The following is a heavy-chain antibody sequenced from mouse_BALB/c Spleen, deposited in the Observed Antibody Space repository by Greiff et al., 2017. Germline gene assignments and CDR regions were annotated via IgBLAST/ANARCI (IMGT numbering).Heavy chain of an antibody. CDR3: ARLRQDWFAY. CDR2: ISTGGST. J-gene: IGHJ3*01. D-gene: IGHD2-12*01. V-gene: IGHV5-6-5*01. CDR1: GFTFSSYA. Sequence: EVKLVESGGGLVKPGGSLKLSCAASGFTFSSYAMSWVRQTPEKRLEWVASISTGGSTYYPDSVKGSFTISGDNARNILYLQMSSLRSEDTAMYYCARLRQDWFAYWGQGTLVTVSA.